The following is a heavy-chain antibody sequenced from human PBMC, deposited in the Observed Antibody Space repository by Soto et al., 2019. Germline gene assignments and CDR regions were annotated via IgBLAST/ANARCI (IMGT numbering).Heavy chain of an antibody. Sequence: ASVKVSCKASGYTFTSYYMHWVRQAPGQGLEWMGIINPSGGSTSYAQKFQGRVTMTRDTSTSTVYMELSSLRSEDTAVYYCAREFPLAYCGGDCYPLDYWGQGTLVTVSS. J-gene: IGHJ4*02. V-gene: IGHV1-46*01. D-gene: IGHD2-21*02. CDR1: GYTFTSYY. CDR2: INPSGGST. CDR3: AREFPLAYCGGDCYPLDY.